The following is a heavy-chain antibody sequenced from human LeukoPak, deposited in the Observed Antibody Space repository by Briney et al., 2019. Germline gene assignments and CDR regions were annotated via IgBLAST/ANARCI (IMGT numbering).Heavy chain of an antibody. CDR3: ARDRSSMSTVITTGKAGFDP. Sequence: AGGSLRLSCAASEFTFSNYWMNWVRQAPGKGLEGVANIKHDGAEKYYVDSVRGRFTISRDNAKNSLYLQMNSLRAEDTAVYYCARDRSSMSTVITTGKAGFDPWGQGTLVTVSS. D-gene: IGHD3-16*01. CDR1: EFTFSNYW. V-gene: IGHV3-7*01. J-gene: IGHJ5*02. CDR2: IKHDGAEK.